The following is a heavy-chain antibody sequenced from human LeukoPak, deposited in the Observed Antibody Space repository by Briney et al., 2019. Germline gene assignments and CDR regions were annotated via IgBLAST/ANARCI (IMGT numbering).Heavy chain of an antibody. V-gene: IGHV4-59*08. J-gene: IGHJ5*02. Sequence: PSETLSLTCTVSGGSISSYYWSWIRQTPGKGLEWIGDIYYSGSTNYDPSLKSRVTISVDTSKNQFSLKLSSVTAADTAVYYCARLYAGGWSDLWGQGTLVTVSS. CDR2: IYYSGST. CDR3: ARLYAGGWSDL. D-gene: IGHD2/OR15-2a*01. CDR1: GGSISSYY.